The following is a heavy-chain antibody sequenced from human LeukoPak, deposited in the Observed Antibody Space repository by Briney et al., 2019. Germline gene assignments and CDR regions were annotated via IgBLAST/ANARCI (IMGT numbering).Heavy chain of an antibody. CDR2: INPNRGGT. Sequence: ASVKVSCKASGYTFTGYYMHWVRQAPGHGLEWRGWINPNRGGTNYAQTFQGWVTITRDPSISTAYMELSRRRSDDTAVYYCARGLVGTMVRGEFDYWGQGTLVTVSS. CDR1: GYTFTGYY. D-gene: IGHD3-10*01. J-gene: IGHJ4*02. V-gene: IGHV1-2*04. CDR3: ARGLVGTMVRGEFDY.